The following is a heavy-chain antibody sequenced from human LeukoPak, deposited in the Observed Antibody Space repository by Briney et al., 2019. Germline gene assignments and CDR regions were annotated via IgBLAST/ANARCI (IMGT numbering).Heavy chain of an antibody. J-gene: IGHJ4*02. Sequence: PSETLSLTCTVSGGSISSSSYYWGWIRQPPGKGLEWIGSIYYSGSTYYNPSLKSRVTISVDTSKNQFSLKLSSVTAADTAVYYCARLLPHSYYYGSGGETYFDYWGQGTLVTVSS. CDR1: GGSISSSSYY. D-gene: IGHD3-10*01. CDR3: ARLLPHSYYYGSGGETYFDY. V-gene: IGHV4-39*01. CDR2: IYYSGST.